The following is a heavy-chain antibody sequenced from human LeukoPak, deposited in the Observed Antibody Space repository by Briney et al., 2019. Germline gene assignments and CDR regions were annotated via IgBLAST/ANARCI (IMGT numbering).Heavy chain of an antibody. CDR2: ISNGGYAT. CDR3: ARDPGTAMGRALDY. J-gene: IGHJ4*02. CDR1: GYNFSPYW. D-gene: IGHD5-18*01. Sequence: GGSLRLSCVASGYNFSPYWMSWVRQTPGKGLEWVASISNGGYATYYVDSVRGRFTVSRDNAKNTLYLQMNSLRAEDTAVYYCARDPGTAMGRALDYWGQGTLVTVSS. V-gene: IGHV3-7*01.